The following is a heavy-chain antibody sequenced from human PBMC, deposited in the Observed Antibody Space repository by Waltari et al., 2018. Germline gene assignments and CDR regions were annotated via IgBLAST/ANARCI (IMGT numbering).Heavy chain of an antibody. Sequence: EVQLVGSGGGLVKPGGSLRLSCAASGFTFSSYTMNWVRQAPGKVLEWVSSISSGSSYIYYADSVKGRFTISRDNAKNSLYLQMNSLRVEDMAVYYCAREWGVMVGTAGFYFDYWGQGALVTVSS. CDR3: AREWGVMVGTAGFYFDY. V-gene: IGHV3-21*01. CDR1: GFTFSSYT. D-gene: IGHD2-15*01. J-gene: IGHJ4*02. CDR2: ISSGSSYI.